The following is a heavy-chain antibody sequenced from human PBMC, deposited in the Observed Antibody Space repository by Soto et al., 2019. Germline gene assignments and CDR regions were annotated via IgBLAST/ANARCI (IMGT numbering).Heavy chain of an antibody. Sequence: GASVKVSCKASGGTFSSYAISWVRQAPGQGLEWMGGIIPIFGTANYAQKFQGRVTITADESTSTAYMELSSLRSEDTAVYYCARDEGGSYRPSDCYYGMDVWGQGTTVTVSS. D-gene: IGHD1-26*01. CDR2: IIPIFGTA. CDR1: GGTFSSYA. V-gene: IGHV1-69*13. CDR3: ARDEGGSYRPSDCYYGMDV. J-gene: IGHJ6*02.